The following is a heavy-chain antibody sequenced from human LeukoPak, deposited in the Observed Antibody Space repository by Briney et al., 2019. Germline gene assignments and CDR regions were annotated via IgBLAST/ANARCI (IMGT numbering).Heavy chain of an antibody. CDR2: IYHSGGT. D-gene: IGHD4-17*01. CDR1: GYSISSGYY. Sequence: PSETLSLTCAVSGYSISSGYYWGWIRQPPGKGLEWIGSIYHSGGTYYNPSLKRRVTISVDTSKNQFSLKLSSVTAADTAVYYCAIDQISTVTNPGDYYYYYYGMDVWGKGTTVTVSS. CDR3: AIDQISTVTNPGDYYYYYYGMDV. V-gene: IGHV4-38-2*01. J-gene: IGHJ6*04.